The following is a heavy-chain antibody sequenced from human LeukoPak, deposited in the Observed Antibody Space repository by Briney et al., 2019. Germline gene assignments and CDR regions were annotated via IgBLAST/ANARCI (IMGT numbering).Heavy chain of an antibody. D-gene: IGHD4-17*01. V-gene: IGHV4-59*12. CDR2: IYYSGST. CDR1: GGSISSYY. Sequence: PSQTLSLTCTVSGGSISSYYWSWIRQPPGKGLEWIGYIYYSGSTNYNPSLKSRVTISVDTSKNQFSLKLSSVTAADTAVYYCARDYYGDWADYWGQGTLVTVSS. J-gene: IGHJ4*02. CDR3: ARDYYGDWADY.